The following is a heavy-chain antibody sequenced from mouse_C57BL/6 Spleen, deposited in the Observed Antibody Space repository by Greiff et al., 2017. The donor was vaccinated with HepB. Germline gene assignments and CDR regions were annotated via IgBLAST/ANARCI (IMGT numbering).Heavy chain of an antibody. CDR2: FYPGSGSI. CDR1: GYTFTEYT. D-gene: IGHD1-1*01. J-gene: IGHJ3*01. Sequence: VQLQQSGAELVKPGASVKLSCKASGYTFTEYTIHWVKQRSGQGLEWIGWFYPGSGSIKYNEKFKDKATLTADKSSSTVYMELSRLTSEDSAVYFCARHEDQGINYYGSSLFAYWGQGTLVTVSA. CDR3: ARHEDQGINYYGSSLFAY. V-gene: IGHV1-62-2*01.